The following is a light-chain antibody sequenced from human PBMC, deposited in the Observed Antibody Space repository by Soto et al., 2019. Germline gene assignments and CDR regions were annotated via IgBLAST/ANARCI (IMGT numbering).Light chain of an antibody. Sequence: EVVLTQSPDTLSLSPGVRATLSCRASQSVGSTYLAWYQQKPGQAPRLLIFGASSRATGIADRFSGSGSGTDFTLTISSLQPDDFATYYCQQYKSYWTFDQGTKVDIK. V-gene: IGKV3-20*01. CDR1: QSVGSTY. CDR3: QQYKSYWT. J-gene: IGKJ1*01. CDR2: GAS.